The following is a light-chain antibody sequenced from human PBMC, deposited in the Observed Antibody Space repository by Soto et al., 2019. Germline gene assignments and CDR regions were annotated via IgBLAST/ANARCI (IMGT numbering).Light chain of an antibody. CDR1: HSISDS. CDR3: QQYNSWPRT. CDR2: GSS. J-gene: IGKJ1*01. V-gene: IGKV3-15*01. Sequence: EIVMTQSTATLSVSPGERPALSCRAGHSISDSLAWYQQKPGQAPRLLIFGSSTRAPGIPARFSASGSETEFTLTITTLQSEDFAVYYCQQYNSWPRTFGQGTKVDIK.